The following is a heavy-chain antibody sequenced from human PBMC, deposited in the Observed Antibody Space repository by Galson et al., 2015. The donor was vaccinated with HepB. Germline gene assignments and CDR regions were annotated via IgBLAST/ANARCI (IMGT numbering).Heavy chain of an antibody. CDR3: AKSGGDEIAVAGTPYYFDY. CDR1: GFTFSSSA. CDR2: ISGRGGST. D-gene: IGHD6-19*01. V-gene: IGHV3-23*01. Sequence: SLRLSCAASGFTFSSSAMSWVRPAPGKGLEWVSTISGRGGSTYYADSVKGRFPISSDNSKNTLYLQMNSLRAEDTALYHCAKSGGDEIAVAGTPYYFDYWGQGTLFTVSS. J-gene: IGHJ4*02.